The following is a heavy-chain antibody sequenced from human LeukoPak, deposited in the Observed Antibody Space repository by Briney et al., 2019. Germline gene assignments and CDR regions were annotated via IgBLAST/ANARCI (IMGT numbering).Heavy chain of an antibody. CDR2: VFRLQTVRT. CDR3: ARVLHAPYLIDS. D-gene: IGHD2-8*01. Sequence: SETLSLTCTVSDSSITSTYYWAWLRQPPGKGLEWIATVFRLQTVRTFNNPSLEPRVTMSLDPSQNQFSLNLTSVTAADTALYFCARVLHAPYLIDSWGQGTLVTVSS. J-gene: IGHJ5*01. V-gene: IGHV4-38-2*02. CDR1: DSSITSTYY.